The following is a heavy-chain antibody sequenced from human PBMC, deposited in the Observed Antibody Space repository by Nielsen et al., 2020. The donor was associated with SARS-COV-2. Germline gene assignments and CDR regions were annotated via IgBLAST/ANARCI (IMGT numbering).Heavy chain of an antibody. Sequence: SETLSLTCTVSGGSVSSSSDYWSWIRQPPGKGLEWIGYIYYTGDTNYNPSLKSRVTISVDTSKNHFSLRLSSVTAADTAVYYCARRRYCTNGVCFGRAVPYFFDYWGQGTLVTVSS. CDR1: GGSVSSSSDY. CDR2: IYYTGDT. J-gene: IGHJ4*02. CDR3: ARRRYCTNGVCFGRAVPYFFDY. V-gene: IGHV4-61*03. D-gene: IGHD2-8*01.